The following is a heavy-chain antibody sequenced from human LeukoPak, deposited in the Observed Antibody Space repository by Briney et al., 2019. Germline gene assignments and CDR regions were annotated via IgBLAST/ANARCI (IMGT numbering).Heavy chain of an antibody. V-gene: IGHV4-34*01. D-gene: IGHD4-17*01. CDR1: GGSFSGYY. J-gene: IGHJ3*02. CDR2: INHSGST. CDR3: ASRPKIRDLFAFDI. Sequence: PSEALSLTCAVYGGSFSGYYWSWIRQPPGKGLEWIGEINHSGSTNYNPSLKSRVTISIGTSKNQFSLKLSSVTAADTAVYYCASRPKIRDLFAFDIWGQGTMVTVSS.